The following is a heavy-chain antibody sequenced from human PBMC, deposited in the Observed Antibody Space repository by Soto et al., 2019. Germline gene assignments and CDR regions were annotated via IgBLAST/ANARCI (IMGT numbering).Heavy chain of an antibody. CDR2: ISYDGNNK. D-gene: IGHD1-1*01. V-gene: IGHV3-30*18. Sequence: QVQLVESGGGVVQPGRSLRLSCAASGFTFSTYGMHWVRQAPGKGLEWVAVISYDGNNKYYADSVKGRFTISRDNSKNKLYLQMSRLRAEDTAVYYCAKSVYNWNDGFFDYWGQGTLVTVSS. J-gene: IGHJ4*02. CDR1: GFTFSTYG. CDR3: AKSVYNWNDGFFDY.